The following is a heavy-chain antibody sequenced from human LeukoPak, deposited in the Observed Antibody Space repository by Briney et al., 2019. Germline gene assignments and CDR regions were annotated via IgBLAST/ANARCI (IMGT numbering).Heavy chain of an antibody. J-gene: IGHJ5*02. CDR1: GFTFSSYG. V-gene: IGHV3-30*02. CDR3: AKGQHYYDSSGYFS. CDR2: IRYDGSNK. Sequence: GGSLRLSCAASGFTFSSYGMHWVRQAPGKGLEWVAFIRYDGSNKYYADSVKGRFTISRDNSKNTLYLQMDSLRAEDTAVYYCAKGQHYYDSSGYFSWGQGTLVTVSS. D-gene: IGHD3-22*01.